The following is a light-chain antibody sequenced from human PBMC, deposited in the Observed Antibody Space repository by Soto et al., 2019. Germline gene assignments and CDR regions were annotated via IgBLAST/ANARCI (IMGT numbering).Light chain of an antibody. CDR3: QQYGSSPRT. J-gene: IGKJ4*01. CDR2: GAS. CDR1: QSGSSSY. V-gene: IGKV3-20*01. Sequence: EIVLTQSPGTLSLSPGERATLSCRASQSGSSSYLAWYQQKPGQAPRLLIYGASSRATGIPDRCSGSGSGTDFTLTISRLEPEDFAVYYCQQYGSSPRTFGGGTKVEIK.